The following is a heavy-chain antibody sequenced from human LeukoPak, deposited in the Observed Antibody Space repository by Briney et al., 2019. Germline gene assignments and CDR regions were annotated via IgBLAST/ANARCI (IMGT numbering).Heavy chain of an antibody. CDR1: GFTFSSYW. J-gene: IGHJ4*02. CDR2: IKQDGSEK. V-gene: IGHV3-7*04. D-gene: IGHD6-13*01. Sequence: GGSLRLSCAASGFTFSSYWMSWVRQAPGKGLEWVANIKQDGSEKYYVDSVKGRFTISRDNAKNSLYLQMNSLRAEDTAVYYCARGTIAAAGYYYFDYWGQGTQDTVSS. CDR3: ARGTIAAAGYYYFDY.